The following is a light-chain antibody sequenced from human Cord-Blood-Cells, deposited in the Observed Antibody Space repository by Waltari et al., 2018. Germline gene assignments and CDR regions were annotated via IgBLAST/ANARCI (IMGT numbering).Light chain of an antibody. CDR3: QQSYSTPPWT. CDR2: AAS. J-gene: IGKJ1*01. Sequence: DLQMTQSPSSLSASVGDRVTITCRASKSISSYLNWYQQKPGKAPKLLSYAASSLQSGVPSRFSGSGSGTDFTLTISSLQPEDFATYYCQQSYSTPPWTFGQGTKVEIK. CDR1: KSISSY. V-gene: IGKV1-39*01.